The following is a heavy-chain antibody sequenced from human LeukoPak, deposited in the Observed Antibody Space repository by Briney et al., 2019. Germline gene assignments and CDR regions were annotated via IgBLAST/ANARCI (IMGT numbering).Heavy chain of an antibody. V-gene: IGHV3-21*01. CDR3: ARGLTYYYDSSGFEWDY. J-gene: IGHJ4*02. CDR1: GFTFSSYS. Sequence: GGSLRPSCAASGFTFSSYSMNWVRQAPGKGLGWVSSISSSISYIYYADSVKGRFTISRDNAKNSLYLQMNSLRAEDTAVYYCARGLTYYYDSSGFEWDYWGQGTLVTVSS. CDR2: ISSSISYI. D-gene: IGHD3-22*01.